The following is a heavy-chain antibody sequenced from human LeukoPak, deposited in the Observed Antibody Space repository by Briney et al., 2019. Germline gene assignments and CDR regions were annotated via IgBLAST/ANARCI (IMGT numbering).Heavy chain of an antibody. CDR3: ARDSKSYLTTFWFDP. D-gene: IGHD4-17*01. Sequence: ASVKVSCKASGYTFINYGITWVRQAPGQGLEWMGWISPYNGNTKYLQKLQGRVTMTTDTSTSTAYMEVRSLRSDDTAVYYCARDSKSYLTTFWFDPWGQGTLVTVSS. J-gene: IGHJ5*02. CDR2: ISPYNGNT. CDR1: GYTFINYG. V-gene: IGHV1-18*01.